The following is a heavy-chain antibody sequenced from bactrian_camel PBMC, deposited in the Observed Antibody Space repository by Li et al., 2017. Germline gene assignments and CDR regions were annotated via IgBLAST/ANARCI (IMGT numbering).Heavy chain of an antibody. Sequence: HVQLVESGGGSVQAGESMRLSCVASGYSGVCMGWFRQAPGKEREGVGYIYTGDGRTYYADSVEGRFTISQDNTNKTVYLQMDSLKPEDTAVYYCAAGPPIPLFGDTWLRPFEYKYWGQGTQVTVS. CDR2: IYTGDGRT. CDR3: AAGPPIPLFGDTWLRPFEYKY. V-gene: IGHV3S61*01. J-gene: IGHJ4*01. CDR1: GYSGVC. D-gene: IGHD5*01.